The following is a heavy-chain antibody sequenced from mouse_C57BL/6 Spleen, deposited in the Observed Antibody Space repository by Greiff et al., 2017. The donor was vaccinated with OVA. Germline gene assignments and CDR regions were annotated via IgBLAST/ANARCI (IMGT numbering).Heavy chain of an antibody. CDR1: GYTFTSSW. J-gene: IGHJ3*01. V-gene: IGHV1-5*01. Sequence: VQLQQSGTVLARPGASVKMSCKTSGYTFTSSWMHWVKQRPGQGLEWIGAIYPGNSDSSYNQKFKGKAKLTAVTSASTAYMELSSLTNEDSAVYYCTREDYGSWFAYWGQGTLVTVSA. D-gene: IGHD1-1*01. CDR3: TREDYGSWFAY. CDR2: IYPGNSDS.